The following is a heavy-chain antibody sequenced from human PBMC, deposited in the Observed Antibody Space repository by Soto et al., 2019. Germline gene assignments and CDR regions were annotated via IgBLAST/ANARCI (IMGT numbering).Heavy chain of an antibody. V-gene: IGHV3-23*01. Sequence: XGALIGSFAAAGGTLSSYAMSWVRKAPGKGLEWVSAISGSGGSTYYADSVKGRFTISRDNSKNTLYLQMNSLRAEDTAVYYCAKAIPKYQLLYRGFGYWGQGTLVTL. CDR1: GGTLSSYA. J-gene: IGHJ1*01. CDR3: AKAIPKYQLLYRGFGY. CDR2: ISGSGGST. D-gene: IGHD2-2*02.